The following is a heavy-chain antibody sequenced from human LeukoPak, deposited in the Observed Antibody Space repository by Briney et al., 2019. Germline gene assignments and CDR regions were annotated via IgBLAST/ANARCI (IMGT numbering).Heavy chain of an antibody. Sequence: SETLSLTCTVYGVSLSGFYWSWIRQSPEKGLQWIGELNDSGRPKYNPSLRNRVTMSQDTSENQFSLILNSLTAADTAVYFCARGGRSGEYFDFWGQGTLVAVSS. J-gene: IGHJ4*02. V-gene: IGHV4-34*01. CDR3: ARGGRSGEYFDF. CDR1: GVSLSGFY. D-gene: IGHD2-21*01. CDR2: LNDSGRP.